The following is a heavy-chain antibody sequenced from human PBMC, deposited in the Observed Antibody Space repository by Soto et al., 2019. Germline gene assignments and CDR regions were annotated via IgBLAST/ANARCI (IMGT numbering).Heavy chain of an antibody. Sequence: GGSLRLSCAASGFTFSNYGMHWVRQAPGKGLEWVAIIWHDGNNKFYADSVRGRFIISRDNSKNRLYLQMNSLRAEDTAVYYCASDLVGASDSYGLDVWGQGTPVTVSS. D-gene: IGHD1-26*01. CDR1: GFTFSNYG. CDR3: ASDLVGASDSYGLDV. J-gene: IGHJ6*02. V-gene: IGHV3-33*01. CDR2: IWHDGNNK.